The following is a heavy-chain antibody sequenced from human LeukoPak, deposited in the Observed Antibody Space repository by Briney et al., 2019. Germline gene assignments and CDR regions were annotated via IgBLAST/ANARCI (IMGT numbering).Heavy chain of an antibody. D-gene: IGHD3-9*01. CDR3: ARDGGGLNDIHADY. CDR1: GYTFTGYC. Sequence: SVTVSCKASGYTFTGYCMHWVRQAPGQALEWMGVNNPNSGSTSYAQKFQGRVTMTRDTSTSTVYMELSSLRPDDTAVYYCARDGGGLNDIHADYWGQGTLVTVSS. J-gene: IGHJ4*02. CDR2: NNPNSGST. V-gene: IGHV1-46*01.